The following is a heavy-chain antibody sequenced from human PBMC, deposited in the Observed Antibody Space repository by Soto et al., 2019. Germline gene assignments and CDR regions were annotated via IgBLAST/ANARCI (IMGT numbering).Heavy chain of an antibody. CDR1: AGSITSYY. CDR3: VRSGYGSRRYPVLS. CDR2: VYFSGSS. D-gene: IGHD3-10*01. Sequence: SETLSLTCTVSAGSITSYYWSWIRQPPGKGLEWIGYVYFSGSSKYNPSLKSRITISVDRSKNQFSLKLSSVTAADTAVYYCVRSGYGSRRYPVLSWGQGTLVTVFS. V-gene: IGHV4-59*01. J-gene: IGHJ5*02.